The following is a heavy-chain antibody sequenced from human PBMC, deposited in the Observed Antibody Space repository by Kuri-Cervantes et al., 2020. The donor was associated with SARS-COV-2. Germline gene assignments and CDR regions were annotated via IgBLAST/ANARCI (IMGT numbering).Heavy chain of an antibody. CDR1: GGSISSSSYY. CDR3: ARDVRYSGSYLSAFDI. J-gene: IGHJ3*02. Sequence: SETLSLTCTVSGGSISSSSYYWGWIRQPPGKGLEWIGYIYYSGSTNYNPSLKSRVTISVDTSKNQFSLKLSSVTAADTAVYYCARDVRYSGSYLSAFDIWGQGTMVTVSS. D-gene: IGHD1-26*01. CDR2: IYYSGST. V-gene: IGHV4-61*05.